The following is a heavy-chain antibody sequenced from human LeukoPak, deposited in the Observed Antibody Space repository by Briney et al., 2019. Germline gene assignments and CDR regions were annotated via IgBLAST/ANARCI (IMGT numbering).Heavy chain of an antibody. J-gene: IGHJ4*02. Sequence: GGSLRLSCAASGFTFSNAWMNWVRQAPGEGLEWVGRIKSKTDGGTTDYAAPVKGRFTISREDSKNTVYLQMNSLKTEDTAVYYCTMYFNPQWLASGENFDYWGQGTLVTVSS. CDR2: IKSKTDGGTT. CDR1: GFTFSNAW. V-gene: IGHV3-15*01. D-gene: IGHD6-19*01. CDR3: TMYFNPQWLASGENFDY.